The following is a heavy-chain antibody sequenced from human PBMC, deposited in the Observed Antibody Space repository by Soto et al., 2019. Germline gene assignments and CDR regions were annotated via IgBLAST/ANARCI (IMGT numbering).Heavy chain of an antibody. V-gene: IGHV5-10-1*01. CDR3: ARVSGYPNCYGMDV. CDR2: IEPSDSYT. CDR1: GYSFTSYW. J-gene: IGHJ6*02. Sequence: PGESLKISCKGSGYSFTSYWITWVRQMPGKGLEWMGKIEPSDSYTNYSPSFQGHVTISADKSISTAYLQWSSLKASDTAMYYCARVSGYPNCYGMDVWGQGTTVTVSS. D-gene: IGHD3-22*01.